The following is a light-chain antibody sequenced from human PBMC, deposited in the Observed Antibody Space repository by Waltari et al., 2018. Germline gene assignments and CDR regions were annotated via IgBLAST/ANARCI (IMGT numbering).Light chain of an antibody. CDR2: EVT. CDR1: REAIGGYDH. CDR3: SSYTTSSRV. J-gene: IGLJ2*01. V-gene: IGLV2-14*01. Sequence: QSALTQPASVSGTPGQSITISCTGTREAIGGYDHVSCYQQYPGKAPRLILYEVTNRPSDVSYRFSGSKSGNMASLTISGLQADDEADYYCSSYTTSSRVFGGGTKVTVL.